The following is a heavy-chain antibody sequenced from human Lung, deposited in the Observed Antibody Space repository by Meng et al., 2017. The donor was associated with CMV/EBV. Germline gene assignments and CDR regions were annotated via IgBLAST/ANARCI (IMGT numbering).Heavy chain of an antibody. V-gene: IGHV3-23*01. D-gene: IGHD6-19*01. J-gene: IGHJ4*02. CDR1: GFTFRTYA. Sequence: GGSLRLSWAVSGFTFRTYAMSWVRQVPGKGMEWVSSISGSGGATNYVDSVKGRFTISKDTSRDTLYLQMNSLRAEDTAVYYCAKEVHSGWSYYFDYWGQGALVTVSS. CDR2: ISGSGGAT. CDR3: AKEVHSGWSYYFDY.